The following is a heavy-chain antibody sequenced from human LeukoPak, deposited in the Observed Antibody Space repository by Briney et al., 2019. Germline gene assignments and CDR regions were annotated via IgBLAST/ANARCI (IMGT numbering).Heavy chain of an antibody. D-gene: IGHD3-10*01. CDR2: ISSSSSYI. J-gene: IGHJ4*02. CDR3: ARDFDYYGSGSHLGY. V-gene: IGHV3-21*04. Sequence: GGSLRLSCAASGFTFSSYSMNWVRQAPGKGLEWVSSISSSSSYIYYADSVKGRFTISRDNAKNSLYPQMNSLRAEDTAVYYCARDFDYYGSGSHLGYWGQGTLVTVSS. CDR1: GFTFSSYS.